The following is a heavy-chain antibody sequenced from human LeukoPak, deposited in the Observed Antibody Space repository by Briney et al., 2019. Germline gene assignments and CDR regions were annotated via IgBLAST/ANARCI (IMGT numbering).Heavy chain of an antibody. CDR2: ISYDGSNK. D-gene: IGHD3-22*01. CDR3: ARVRDDSSGYDDAFDI. Sequence: GGSLRLSCAASGFTFSSYAMHWVRQAPGKGLEWVAVISYDGSNKYYADSVKGQFTISRDNSKNTLYLQMNSLRAEDTAVYYCARVRDDSSGYDDAFDIWGQGTMVTVSS. V-gene: IGHV3-30*01. J-gene: IGHJ3*02. CDR1: GFTFSSYA.